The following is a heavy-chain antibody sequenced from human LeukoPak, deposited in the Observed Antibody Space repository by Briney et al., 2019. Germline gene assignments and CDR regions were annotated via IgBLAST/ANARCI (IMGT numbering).Heavy chain of an antibody. CDR3: ARDRYCSGGSCYYNWFDP. CDR1: GGSISSYY. D-gene: IGHD2-15*01. CDR2: IYTSGST. V-gene: IGHV4-4*07. J-gene: IGHJ5*02. Sequence: SETLSLTCTVSGGSISSYYWSWIRQPAGKGLEWIGRIYTSGSTNYNPSLKSRVTMSVDTSKNQFSLKLSSVTAADTAVYYCARDRYCSGGSCYYNWFDPWGQGTLVTVSS.